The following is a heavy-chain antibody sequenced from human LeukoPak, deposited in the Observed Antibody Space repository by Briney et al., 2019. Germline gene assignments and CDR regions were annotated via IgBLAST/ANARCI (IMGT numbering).Heavy chain of an antibody. CDR3: VRDRHARSNYAYFDS. Sequence: GGSLRLSCAASGFPFSTHSLNWVRQAPGKGLEWVSSISAGGDFVYYGDSVKGRFTMSRDNAKNSLHLQMDSLTAEDTAVYYCVRDRHARSNYAYFDSWGHGTLVTVFS. V-gene: IGHV3-21*01. CDR1: GFPFSTHS. D-gene: IGHD3-10*01. J-gene: IGHJ4*01. CDR2: ISAGGDFV.